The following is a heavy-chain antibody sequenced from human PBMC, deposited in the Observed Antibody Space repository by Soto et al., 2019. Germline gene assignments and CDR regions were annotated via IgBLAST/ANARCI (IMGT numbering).Heavy chain of an antibody. CDR3: AKDFGRGYSYFHPFDY. V-gene: IGHV3-23*01. CDR1: GFTFSSYA. CDR2: ISVSGSNT. J-gene: IGHJ4*02. Sequence: GGSLRLSRASSGFTFSSYAISWVRQAPGKGLEWVSGISVSGSNTYYADSVKGRFTIPRDNSKKTLYLQMNSLRGEDTAVYYCAKDFGRGYSYFHPFDYWGQGNLVTVSS. D-gene: IGHD5-18*01.